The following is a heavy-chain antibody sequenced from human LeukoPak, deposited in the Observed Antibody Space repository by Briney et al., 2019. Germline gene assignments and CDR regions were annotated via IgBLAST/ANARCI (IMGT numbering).Heavy chain of an antibody. Sequence: GGSLRLSCAASGFTFSSYAMAWVRQAPGKGLEWVSGISGSGDATWYADSVKGRFTISRDNSKNTVGLQMNSLRPEDTAIYYCAKCSRSSCFAAGAFDCWGQGTQVTVSS. V-gene: IGHV3-23*01. CDR3: AKCSRSSCFAAGAFDC. J-gene: IGHJ4*02. CDR2: ISGSGDAT. CDR1: GFTFSSYA. D-gene: IGHD2-15*01.